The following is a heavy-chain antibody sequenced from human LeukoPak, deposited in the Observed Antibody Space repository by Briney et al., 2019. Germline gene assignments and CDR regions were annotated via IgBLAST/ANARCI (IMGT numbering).Heavy chain of an antibody. D-gene: IGHD3-16*01. CDR2: ISSRSSAI. CDR1: GFTFSSYN. CDR3: ARGATGFDY. V-gene: IGHV3-48*02. J-gene: IGHJ4*02. Sequence: GGSLRLSCAASGFTFSSYNMNWVRQAPGKGLGWVSYISSRSSAIYYADSVKGRFTISRDNAKSSLYLQMNSLRDEDTAVYYCARGATGFDYWGQGTLVTVSS.